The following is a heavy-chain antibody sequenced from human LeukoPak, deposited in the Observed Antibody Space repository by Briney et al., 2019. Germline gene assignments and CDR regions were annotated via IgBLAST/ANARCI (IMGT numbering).Heavy chain of an antibody. Sequence: GGSLRLSCAASGLTFSSYWMSWVRQAPGKGLEWVANIKQDGSEKYYVDSVKGRFTISRDNAKNSLYLQMNSLRAEDTAVYYCARDQEQWPQYYFDYWGQGTLVTVSS. CDR1: GLTFSSYW. CDR2: IKQDGSEK. V-gene: IGHV3-7*01. D-gene: IGHD6-19*01. J-gene: IGHJ4*02. CDR3: ARDQEQWPQYYFDY.